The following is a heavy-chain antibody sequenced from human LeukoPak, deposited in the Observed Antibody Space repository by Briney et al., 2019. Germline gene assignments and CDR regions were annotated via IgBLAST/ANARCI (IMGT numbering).Heavy chain of an antibody. V-gene: IGHV3-48*01. J-gene: IGHJ4*02. CDR1: GFTFSSSYS. D-gene: IGHD2-21*02. CDR2: ISLTTTTV. CDR3: ARDGDWAFDY. Sequence: GGSLRLSCAASGFTFSSSYSMSWVRQAPGKGLEWVAHISLTTTTVSYADSVKGRFTMSRDNAKNSLFLQMNSLRAEDTAVYYCARDGDWAFDYWGQGTLATVSS.